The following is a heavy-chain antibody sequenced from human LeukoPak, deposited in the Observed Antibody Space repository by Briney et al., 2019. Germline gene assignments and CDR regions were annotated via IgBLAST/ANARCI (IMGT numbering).Heavy chain of an antibody. D-gene: IGHD3-22*01. CDR1: AFTFSSYW. Sequence: PGGSLRLSCAASAFTFSSYWMHWVRRGPGKGLVWVSQINTDGSSTNYADSVKGRFTISRDNSKNTLYLQMNSLRAEDTAVYYCARTYYYDSSAFDAFDIWGQGTMVTVSS. CDR2: INTDGSST. J-gene: IGHJ3*02. CDR3: ARTYYYDSSAFDAFDI. V-gene: IGHV3-74*01.